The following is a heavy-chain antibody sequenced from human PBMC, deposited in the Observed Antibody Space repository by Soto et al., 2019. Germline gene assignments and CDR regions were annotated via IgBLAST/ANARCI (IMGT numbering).Heavy chain of an antibody. D-gene: IGHD5-18*01. V-gene: IGHV3-23*01. CDR1: GFTFRTYA. CDR2: TDTSGGST. J-gene: IGHJ6*02. CDR3: AKDQAEGGFTYGFFCYYGLDV. Sequence: GGSLRLSCAASGFTFRTYAMSWVRQPPGGGLEWVSATDTSGGSTYYADSVKGRFTVSRDNSRNTLHLQMNGLRAEDTAVYYCAKDQAEGGFTYGFFCYYGLDVWGQGTTVTVSS.